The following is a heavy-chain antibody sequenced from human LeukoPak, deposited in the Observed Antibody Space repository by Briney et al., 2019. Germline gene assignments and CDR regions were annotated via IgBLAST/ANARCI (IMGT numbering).Heavy chain of an antibody. J-gene: IGHJ6*03. D-gene: IGHD3-3*01. Sequence: SVKVSCKASGGIFRSYTISWVRQAPGQGLEWMGGIITIFGTPNYAQKFQGRVTFTTDESTSTAYMELSSLRSEDTAIYYCASGYDPLYYYYYLDVWGKGTTVTVSS. CDR2: IITIFGTP. CDR3: ASGYDPLYYYYYLDV. CDR1: GGIFRSYT. V-gene: IGHV1-69*05.